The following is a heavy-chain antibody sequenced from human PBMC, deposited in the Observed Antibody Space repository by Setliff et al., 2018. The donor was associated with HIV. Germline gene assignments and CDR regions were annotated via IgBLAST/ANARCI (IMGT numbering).Heavy chain of an antibody. J-gene: IGHJ3*01. CDR2: ITDSGA. V-gene: IGHV3-23*01. Sequence: GGSLRLSCVASVFTFTTYDMTWVRQAPGKGLEWVSYITDSGAYYADSVKGRFTISRDTSKNTLYLQLNSLRTEDTAVYYCRIPPNGGRSFDVWGQGTMVTVSS. CDR1: VFTFTTYD. D-gene: IGHD2-8*01. CDR3: RIPPNGGRSFDV.